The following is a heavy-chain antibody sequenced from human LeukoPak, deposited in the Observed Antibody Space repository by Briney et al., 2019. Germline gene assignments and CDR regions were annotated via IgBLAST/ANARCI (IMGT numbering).Heavy chain of an antibody. D-gene: IGHD2-21*01. CDR1: GFTFSSYG. J-gene: IGHJ6*02. Sequence: PGGSLRLSCAASGFTFSSYGMHWVRQAPGKGLEWVAVISYDGSNKYYADSVKGRFTISRDNSKNTLNLQMNSLRAEDTAVYYCGRGHKFEGGGTLWWTPTISYYYGMDVWGQGTTVTVSS. CDR2: ISYDGSNK. CDR3: GRGHKFEGGGTLWWTPTISYYYGMDV. V-gene: IGHV3-30*03.